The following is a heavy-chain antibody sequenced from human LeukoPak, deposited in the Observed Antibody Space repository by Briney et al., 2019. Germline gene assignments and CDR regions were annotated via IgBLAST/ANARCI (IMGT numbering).Heavy chain of an antibody. CDR3: ASSRVGDVFDV. Sequence: KPSETLSLTCTVSGGSISSSKYYWSWIRQSPGKGLECIGSIFYSGSTFYNPSLRSRATISVDTSKNYFSLKLTSVTAADTAVYYCASSRVGDVFDVWGQGTMVPISS. CDR1: GGSISSSKYY. D-gene: IGHD1-26*01. CDR2: IFYSGST. J-gene: IGHJ3*01. V-gene: IGHV4-39*02.